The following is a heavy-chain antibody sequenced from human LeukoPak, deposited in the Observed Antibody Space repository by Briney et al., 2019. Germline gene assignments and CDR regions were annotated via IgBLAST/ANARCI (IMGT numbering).Heavy chain of an antibody. D-gene: IGHD3-22*01. V-gene: IGHV4-31*03. Sequence: SETLSLTCTVSGGSISSGGYYWSWIRQHPGKGLEWIGYIYYSGSTYYNPSLKSRVTISVDTSKNQFPLKLSSVTAADTAVYYCASLYYYDSSGYIDYWGQGTLVTVSS. CDR3: ASLYYYDSSGYIDY. CDR2: IYYSGST. CDR1: GGSISSGGYY. J-gene: IGHJ4*02.